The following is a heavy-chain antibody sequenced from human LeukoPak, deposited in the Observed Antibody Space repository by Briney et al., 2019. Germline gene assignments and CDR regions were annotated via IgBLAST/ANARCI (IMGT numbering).Heavy chain of an antibody. CDR2: ISWNSGSI. Sequence: GGSLRLSCAASGFTFDDYAMHRVRQAPGKGLEWVSGISWNSGSIGYADSVKGRFTISRDNAKNSLYLQMNSLRAEDTALYYCAKESGSTFKWFDPWGQGTLVTVSA. CDR1: GFTFDDYA. J-gene: IGHJ5*02. D-gene: IGHD2-2*01. V-gene: IGHV3-9*01. CDR3: AKESGSTFKWFDP.